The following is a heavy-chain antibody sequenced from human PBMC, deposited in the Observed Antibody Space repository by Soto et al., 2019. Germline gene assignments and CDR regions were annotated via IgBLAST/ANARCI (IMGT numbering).Heavy chain of an antibody. Sequence: QVRLQESGPGLVKPSETLSLSCLVSGDSVGNGPYYWSWIRQSPGEGLEWIAYIYYSGSTNVNPSLESRVNISIDMSKNQFFLELRSVTAADAAMYFCARVGSSCHSGGCYYYYGLGVWGHGTTVAISS. CDR1: GDSVGNGPYY. CDR2: IYYSGST. V-gene: IGHV4-61*01. J-gene: IGHJ6*02. D-gene: IGHD1-26*01. CDR3: ARVGSSCHSGGCYYYYGLGV.